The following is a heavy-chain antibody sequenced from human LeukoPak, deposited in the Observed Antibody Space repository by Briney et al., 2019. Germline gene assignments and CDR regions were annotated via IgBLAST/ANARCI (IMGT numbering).Heavy chain of an antibody. CDR3: ARDVYYYDSSAKGGYYFDY. CDR2: IYSGGST. J-gene: IGHJ4*02. V-gene: IGHV3-53*01. CDR1: GFTFSDYY. D-gene: IGHD3-22*01. Sequence: GGSLRLSCAASGFTFSDYYMSWIRQAPGKGLEWVSVIYSGGSTYYADSVKGRFTISRDNSKNMLYLQMNSLRAEDTAVYYCARDVYYYDSSAKGGYYFDYWGQGTLVTVSS.